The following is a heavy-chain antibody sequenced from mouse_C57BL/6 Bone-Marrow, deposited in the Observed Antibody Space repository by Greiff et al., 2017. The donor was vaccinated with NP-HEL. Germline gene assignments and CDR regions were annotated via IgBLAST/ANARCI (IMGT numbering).Heavy chain of an antibody. CDR2: IPYDGST. V-gene: IGHV3-6*01. CDR1: GYSITSGYY. Sequence: EVQRVESGPGLVKPSQSLSLTCSVTGYSITSGYYWYWIRQFPGNKLEWMGYIPYDGSTNYNPSLKNRISFTGDTSTNQSFLKLNSLTTEDNATFYGARDPLLRTSMDYGGQGTSVTVSS. J-gene: IGHJ4*01. CDR3: ARDPLLRTSMDY. D-gene: IGHD1-1*01.